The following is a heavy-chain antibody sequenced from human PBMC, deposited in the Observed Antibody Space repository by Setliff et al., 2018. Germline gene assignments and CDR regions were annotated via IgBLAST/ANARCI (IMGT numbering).Heavy chain of an antibody. CDR1: GFSFTDFW. Sequence: PGESLKISCKGSGFSFTDFWIGWVRQMPGKGLEWMGLIYAGDSDTRYNPSFQGRVTMSADKSINTAYLQWSGLKASDTAIYYCARQKSTGSGNNWFDPWGQGTLVTVSS. D-gene: IGHD3-10*01. J-gene: IGHJ5*02. V-gene: IGHV5-51*01. CDR2: IYAGDSDT. CDR3: ARQKSTGSGNNWFDP.